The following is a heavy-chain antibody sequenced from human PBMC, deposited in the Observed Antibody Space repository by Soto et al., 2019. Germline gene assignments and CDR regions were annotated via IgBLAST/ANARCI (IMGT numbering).Heavy chain of an antibody. CDR2: ISATGSAT. V-gene: IGHV3-23*01. J-gene: IGHJ4*02. Sequence: VQLLESEGGLVQPAGSLRLSCAASVFTFSSYAMAWVRQAPGKGLEWVSFISATGSATYYADSVKGRFTISRDIPKNTLYRQLGSPRVEDTAVYYCAKDTSGYDFWSTSDYWGQGTLVTVSS. CDR3: AKDTSGYDFWSTSDY. CDR1: VFTFSSYA. D-gene: IGHD3-3*01.